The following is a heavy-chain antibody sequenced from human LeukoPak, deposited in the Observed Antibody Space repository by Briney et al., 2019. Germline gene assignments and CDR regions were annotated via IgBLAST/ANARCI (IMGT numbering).Heavy chain of an antibody. J-gene: IGHJ4*02. CDR2: ISAYNGNT. CDR3: ARAPAGSIVGAGDYFDY. V-gene: IGHV1-18*01. D-gene: IGHD1-26*01. Sequence: ASVKVSCKASGYTFTSYGISWVRQAPGQGLEWMGCISAYNGNTNYAQKLQGRVTMTTDTSTSTAYMELRSLRSDDTAVYYCARAPAGSIVGAGDYFDYWGQGTLVTVSS. CDR1: GYTFTSYG.